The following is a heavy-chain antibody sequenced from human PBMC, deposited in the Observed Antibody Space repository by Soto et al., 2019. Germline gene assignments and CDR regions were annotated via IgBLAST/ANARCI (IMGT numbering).Heavy chain of an antibody. Sequence: GGSLRLSCAASGVTFIDYSMSWIRQAAGKGLEWVSLIGSRGNIQYYADSVKGRFTISRDNAENSVYLRMNSLRAEDTAVYYCASHPAGTFSHFNYWGQGTRVTVSS. V-gene: IGHV3-11*01. CDR1: GVTFIDYS. CDR3: ASHPAGTFSHFNY. CDR2: IGSRGNIQ. J-gene: IGHJ4*02. D-gene: IGHD3-10*01.